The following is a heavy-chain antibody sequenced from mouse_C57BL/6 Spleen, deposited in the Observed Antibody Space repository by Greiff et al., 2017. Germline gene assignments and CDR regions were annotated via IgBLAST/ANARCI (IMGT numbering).Heavy chain of an antibody. Sequence: EVMLVESGGGLVKPGGSLKLSCAASGFTFSSYTMSWVRQTPEKRLEWVATISGGGGNTYYPDSVKGRFTISRDNAKNTLYLQMSSLRSEDTALYYCARGAYYGSSYRYYAMDYWGQGTSVTVSS. D-gene: IGHD1-1*01. CDR2: ISGGGGNT. J-gene: IGHJ4*01. CDR1: GFTFSSYT. V-gene: IGHV5-9*01. CDR3: ARGAYYGSSYRYYAMDY.